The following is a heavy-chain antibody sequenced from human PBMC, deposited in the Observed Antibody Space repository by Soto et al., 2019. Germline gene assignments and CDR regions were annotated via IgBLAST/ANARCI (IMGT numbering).Heavy chain of an antibody. J-gene: IGHJ6*02. D-gene: IGHD2-2*01. CDR1: GFTFSSYG. CDR2: ISYDGSNK. V-gene: IGHV3-30*18. Sequence: QVQLVESGRGVVQPGRSLRLSCAASGFTFSSYGMHWVRQAPGKGLEWVAVISYDGSNKYYADSVKGRFTISRDNSKNTLYLQMNSLRAEDTAVYYCAKEQLPPHYYYYGMDVWGQGTTVTVSS. CDR3: AKEQLPPHYYYYGMDV.